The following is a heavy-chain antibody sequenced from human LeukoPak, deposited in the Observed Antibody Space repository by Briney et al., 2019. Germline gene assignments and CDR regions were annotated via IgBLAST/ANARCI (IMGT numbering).Heavy chain of an antibody. CDR2: ITGSGGGT. CDR3: AKEIRLPPVVVSNDGGFDY. V-gene: IGHV3-23*01. J-gene: IGHJ4*02. CDR1: GFTFNTYA. Sequence: GGSLRLSCSASGFTFNTYAIHWVRQAPGKGLEWVSTITGSGGGTYYADSVRGRFTISRDNSKNTLYLQMNSLRAEDTAVYYCAKEIRLPPVVVSNDGGFDYWGQGTLVTVSS. D-gene: IGHD2-21*01.